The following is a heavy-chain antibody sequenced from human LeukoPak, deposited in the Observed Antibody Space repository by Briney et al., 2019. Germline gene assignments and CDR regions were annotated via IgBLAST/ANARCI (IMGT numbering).Heavy chain of an antibody. J-gene: IGHJ5*02. CDR2: IYYSGST. Sequence: SETLSLTCTVSGGSMSSYYWSWIRQHPGKGLEWIGYIYYSGSTYYNPSLKSRVTISVDTSKNQFSLKLSSVTAADTAVYYCARGLLFSWFDPWGQGTLVTVSS. V-gene: IGHV4-59*06. CDR3: ARGLLFSWFDP. D-gene: IGHD2-21*02. CDR1: GGSMSSYY.